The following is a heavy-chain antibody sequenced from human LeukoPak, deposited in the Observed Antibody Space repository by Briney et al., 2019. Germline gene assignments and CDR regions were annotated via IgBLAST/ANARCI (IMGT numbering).Heavy chain of an antibody. CDR2: ISGSGGST. V-gene: IGHV3-23*01. D-gene: IGHD3-10*01. Sequence: GGSLRLSCAASGFTFSSYAMSWVRQAPGKGLEWVSAISGSGGSTYYADSVKGRFTISRDNSKNTLYLQMNSLRAEDTAVYYCVIMSYSYYYYMDVWGKGTTVTISS. J-gene: IGHJ6*03. CDR1: GFTFSSYA. CDR3: VIMSYSYYYYMDV.